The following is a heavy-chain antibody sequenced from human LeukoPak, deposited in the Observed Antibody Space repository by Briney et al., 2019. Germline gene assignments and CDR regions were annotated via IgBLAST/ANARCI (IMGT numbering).Heavy chain of an antibody. Sequence: PGGSLRLSCAASGFTFSSYSMSWVRQAPGKGLEWVSAISGSGGSTYYADSVKGRFTISRDNSKNTLYLQMNSLRAEGTAVYYCAKQVFMKAYYYGMDVWGQGTTVTVSS. CDR3: AKQVFMKAYYYGMDV. D-gene: IGHD3-16*01. CDR2: ISGSGGST. J-gene: IGHJ6*02. V-gene: IGHV3-23*01. CDR1: GFTFSSYS.